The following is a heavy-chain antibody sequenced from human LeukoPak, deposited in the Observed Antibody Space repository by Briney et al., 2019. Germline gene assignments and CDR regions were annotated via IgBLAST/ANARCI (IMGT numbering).Heavy chain of an antibody. J-gene: IGHJ3*01. CDR1: GFTFSSYG. CDR3: ARGASGWNVFGEPLDF. Sequence: GGTLRLSCAASGFTFSSYGMSWVRQAPGKGLEWGAVISYDGFNTYYADSVKGRFTISRDNSKNTLYLEVNSLEPEDTAVYYCARGASGWNVFGEPLDFWGQGTMVTVSS. V-gene: IGHV3-30*03. D-gene: IGHD1-1*01. CDR2: ISYDGFNT.